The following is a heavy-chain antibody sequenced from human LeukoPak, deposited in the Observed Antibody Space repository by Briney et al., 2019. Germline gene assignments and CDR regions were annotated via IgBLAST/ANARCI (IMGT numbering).Heavy chain of an antibody. D-gene: IGHD4-23*01. V-gene: IGHV3-21*01. Sequence: GGSLRLSCAASGFTFSSYSMNWVRQAPGKGLEWVSSISSSSSYIYYADSVKGRFTISRDNAKNSLYLQMNSRRAEDTAVYYCARALTTVAEGDYWGQGTLVTVSS. CDR1: GFTFSSYS. CDR2: ISSSSSYI. J-gene: IGHJ4*02. CDR3: ARALTTVAEGDY.